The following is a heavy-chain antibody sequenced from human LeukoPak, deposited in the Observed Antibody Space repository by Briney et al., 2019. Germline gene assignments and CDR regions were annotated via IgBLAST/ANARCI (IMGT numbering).Heavy chain of an antibody. V-gene: IGHV4-34*01. CDR2: INHSGST. CDR1: GGSISDYY. Sequence: PSETLSLTCAVYGGSISDYYWSWIRQPPGKGLEWIGEINHSGSTNHNPSLKSRVTMSVDTSKNQYSLKLSSVTAADTAVYYCARDAPYDLWSGYVANWFDPWGQGTLVTVSS. CDR3: ARDAPYDLWSGYVANWFDP. D-gene: IGHD3-3*01. J-gene: IGHJ5*02.